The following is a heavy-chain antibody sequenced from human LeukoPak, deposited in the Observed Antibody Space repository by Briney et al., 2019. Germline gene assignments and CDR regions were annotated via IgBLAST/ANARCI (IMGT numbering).Heavy chain of an antibody. V-gene: IGHV4-61*02. D-gene: IGHD6-13*01. Sequence: SETLSLTCTVSGGSISSGGNYWTWIRQPAGKGLEWIGRIYNSGTTNYNPSLKSRVTISVDTSKNQFSLKLSSVTAADTAVYYCATQTRYSSSFNDYWGQGTLVTVSS. CDR2: IYNSGTT. CDR3: ATQTRYSSSFNDY. J-gene: IGHJ4*02. CDR1: GGSISSGGNY.